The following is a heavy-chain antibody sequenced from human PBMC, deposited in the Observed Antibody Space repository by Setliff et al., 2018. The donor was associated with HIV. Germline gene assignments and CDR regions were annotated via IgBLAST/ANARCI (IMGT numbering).Heavy chain of an antibody. CDR2: IIHSGGT. CDR1: GGSFSGYY. J-gene: IGHJ6*02. Sequence: SETLSLTCAVYGGSFSGYYWNWIRQPPGKGLEWIGEIIHSGGTNYDPSLKSRVTISVDTSKNQFSLKLSSVTAADTAIYYCARPVSKYFYGMDVWGLGTTVTVSS. CDR3: ARPVSKYFYGMDV. V-gene: IGHV4-34*12.